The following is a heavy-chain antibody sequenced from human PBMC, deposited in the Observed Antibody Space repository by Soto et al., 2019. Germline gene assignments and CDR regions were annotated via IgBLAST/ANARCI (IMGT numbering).Heavy chain of an antibody. J-gene: IGHJ4*02. CDR3: ATYDSSGKFDF. D-gene: IGHD3-22*01. CDR2: LYYSGTT. Sequence: SETLSLSCTVSGGSFSSFYCTWIRQPPGKGLDWIGYLYYSGTTNYNPSLKSRVTISVDTSKKQFSLKLTSVTAADTAVYYCATYDSSGKFDFWGQGTLVTVS. V-gene: IGHV4-59*01. CDR1: GGSFSSFY.